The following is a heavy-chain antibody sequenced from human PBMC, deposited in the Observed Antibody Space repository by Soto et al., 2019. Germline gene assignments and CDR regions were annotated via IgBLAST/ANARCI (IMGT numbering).Heavy chain of an antibody. CDR1: GYTFTSYG. J-gene: IGHJ4*02. Sequence: QVQLVQSGAEVKKPGDSVRVSCKASGYTFTSYGIGWVRQAPGQGLEWMGWISANNGNTKYAQKLQGRVTMTTDASTSKAYMELRSLRSDGAAVYYCARDGYFDHWGQGTLVTVSS. CDR2: ISANNGNT. CDR3: ARDGYFDH. V-gene: IGHV1-18*01.